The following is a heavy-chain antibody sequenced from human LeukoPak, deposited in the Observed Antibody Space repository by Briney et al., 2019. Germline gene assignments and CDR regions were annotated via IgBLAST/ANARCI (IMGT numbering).Heavy chain of an antibody. CDR3: AKEKDWSLRVGFDAFDI. V-gene: IGHV3-9*01. J-gene: IGHJ3*02. CDR2: ISWNSGSI. Sequence: GGSLRLSCAASGFTFDDYAMHWVRQAPGKGLEWVSGISWNSGSIGYADSVKGRFTISRDNAKNSLYLQMNSLRAEDTALYYCAKEKDWSLRVGFDAFDIWAQGTMVTVSS. CDR1: GFTFDDYA. D-gene: IGHD3/OR15-3a*01.